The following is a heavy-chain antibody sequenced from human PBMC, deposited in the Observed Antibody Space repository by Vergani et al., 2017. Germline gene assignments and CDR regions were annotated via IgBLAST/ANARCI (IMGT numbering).Heavy chain of an antibody. J-gene: IGHJ4*02. CDR2: ISGSGSPT. D-gene: IGHD3-3*01. Sequence: EVDLLESGGDLVQPGGSLRLSCTASGFTFDNYAMTWVRQAPGKGLGWVSGISGSGSPTCYADSVKGRLTISRDNSKNTLFLHMSSLRVEDTAIYFCAKELGITLTAMWRGLDHWGQGTMVLVSS. CDR1: GFTFDNYA. CDR3: AKELGITLTAMWRGLDH. V-gene: IGHV3-23*01.